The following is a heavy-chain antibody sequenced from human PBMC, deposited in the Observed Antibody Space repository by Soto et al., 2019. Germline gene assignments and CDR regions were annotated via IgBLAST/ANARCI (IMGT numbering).Heavy chain of an antibody. V-gene: IGHV3-15*07. J-gene: IGHJ4*02. D-gene: IGHD5-12*01. CDR1: GFSFSHAW. CDR2: IKSKTDGGTT. CDR3: TTGRPGIVAATTDY. Sequence: GGSLRLSCAASGFSFSHAWMNWVRQAPGKGLEWVGRIKSKTDGGTTDYAAPVKGRFTVSRDDSKNMLYLQMGSLKTEDTAMYYSTTGRPGIVAATTDYWGQGTLVTVSS.